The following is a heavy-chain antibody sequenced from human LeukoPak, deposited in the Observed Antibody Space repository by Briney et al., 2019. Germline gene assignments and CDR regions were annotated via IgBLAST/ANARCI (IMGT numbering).Heavy chain of an antibody. CDR2: ISSSSSTI. V-gene: IGHV3-48*01. CDR3: ARWADGYNDAFDI. J-gene: IGHJ3*02. CDR1: GFTFSSYS. D-gene: IGHD5-24*01. Sequence: PGGSLRLSCAASGFTFSSYSMNWVRQAPGKGLEWVSYISSSSSTIYYADSVKGRFTISGDNAKNSLYLQMNSLRAEDTAVYYCARWADGYNDAFDIWGQGTMVTVSS.